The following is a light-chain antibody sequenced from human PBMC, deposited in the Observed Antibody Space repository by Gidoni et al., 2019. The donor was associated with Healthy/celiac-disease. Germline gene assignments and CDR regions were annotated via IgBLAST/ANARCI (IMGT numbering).Light chain of an antibody. CDR2: SAS. CDR1: QSITIS. Sequence: DIQMTQSPSSLSASVGDRVTITCRASQSITISLNWYQQRPGKAPKLLIYSASTLQSGVPSRFSGSGSGTDFTLTISSLQPEDFATYYCEQSYSTPRTFGQXTKVEIK. J-gene: IGKJ1*01. CDR3: EQSYSTPRT. V-gene: IGKV1-39*01.